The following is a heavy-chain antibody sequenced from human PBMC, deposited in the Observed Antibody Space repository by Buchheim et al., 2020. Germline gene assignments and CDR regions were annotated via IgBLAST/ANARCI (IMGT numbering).Heavy chain of an antibody. V-gene: IGHV4-30-4*01. D-gene: IGHD5-12*01. Sequence: QVQLQESGPGLVKPSQTLSLTCTLSGGSISRSDYYWSWIRQPPGKGLEWIGYIYYSGSTYYNPSLRSRVNISVDTSKTQFSLKLNSVTAADTAVYYCARSGYSGYVADYYYYYGMDVWGQGTT. CDR3: ARSGYSGYVADYYYYYGMDV. CDR1: GGSISRSDYY. J-gene: IGHJ6*02. CDR2: IYYSGST.